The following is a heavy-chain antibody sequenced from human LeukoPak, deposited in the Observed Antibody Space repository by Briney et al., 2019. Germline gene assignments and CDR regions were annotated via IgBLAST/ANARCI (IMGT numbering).Heavy chain of an antibody. CDR1: GYTFTGYY. V-gene: IGHV1-2*02. D-gene: IGHD2-15*01. CDR2: INPNTGAT. CDR3: ARDERFCNGDNHYPDLWY. Sequence: GASVKVSCKASGYTFTGYYMFWVRQAPGQGLEWMGWINPNTGATKYAQNFQGRVTLTRDTSIRTTFMELSSLRSDDTAFYYCARDERFCNGDNHYPDLWYWGQGTLVTVSS. J-gene: IGHJ4*02.